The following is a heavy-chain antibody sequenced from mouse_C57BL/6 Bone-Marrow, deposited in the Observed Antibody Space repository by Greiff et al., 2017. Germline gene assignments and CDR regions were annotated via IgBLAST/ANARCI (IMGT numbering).Heavy chain of an antibody. CDR2: MHPNGGSP. J-gene: IGHJ4*01. D-gene: IGHD2-4*01. Sequence: QVQLPQPGAELVKPGASVKLSCKASGYTFTNYWMPWVKQRPGQGLEWIGMMHPNGGSPDYNEKFKSEATLSVAKSSRTAYMELSSLTSEDSAVYYCARAYDYDDYTMNYWGQGTSVTVSS. V-gene: IGHV1-64*01. CDR3: ARAYDYDDYTMNY. CDR1: GYTFTNYW.